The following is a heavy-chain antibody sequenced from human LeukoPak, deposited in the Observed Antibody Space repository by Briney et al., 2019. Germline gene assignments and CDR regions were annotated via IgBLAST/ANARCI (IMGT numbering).Heavy chain of an antibody. J-gene: IGHJ4*02. Sequence: GGSLRLSCAASGFTFSSYAMSWVRQAPGKGLEWVSAISGSGGSTYYADSVKGRFTIFRDNSKNTLYLQMNSLRAEDTAVYYCAKRGEWVVVTSFYYFDYWGQGTLVTVSS. CDR3: AKRGEWVVVTSFYYFDY. V-gene: IGHV3-23*01. CDR1: GFTFSSYA. D-gene: IGHD2-21*02. CDR2: ISGSGGST.